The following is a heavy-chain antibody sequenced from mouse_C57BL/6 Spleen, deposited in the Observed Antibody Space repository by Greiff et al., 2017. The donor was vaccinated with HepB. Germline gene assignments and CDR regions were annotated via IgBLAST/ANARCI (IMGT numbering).Heavy chain of an antibody. V-gene: IGHV1-18*01. J-gene: IGHJ3*01. CDR1: GYTFTDYN. CDR2: INPNNGGT. D-gene: IGHD1-1*01. CDR3: ARRGDRDCYGSSFAY. Sequence: EVQLQQSGPELVKPGASVKIPCKASGYTFTDYNMDWVKQSHGKSLEWIGDINPNNGGTIYNQKFKGKATLTVDKSSSTAYMELRSLTSEDTAVYYCARRGDRDCYGSSFAYWGQGTLVTVSA.